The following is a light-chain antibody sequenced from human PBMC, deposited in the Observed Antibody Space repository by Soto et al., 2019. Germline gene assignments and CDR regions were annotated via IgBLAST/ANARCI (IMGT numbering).Light chain of an antibody. CDR1: SSDVGGYDY. CDR2: EVS. V-gene: IGLV2-14*01. CDR3: SSYTTTSTQV. J-gene: IGLJ2*01. Sequence: QSALTRPASVSGSPGQSITLSCTGTSSDVGGYDYVSWYQHHPGKAPKLMIYEVSNRPSGISNRFSGSKSGNTASLTISGLQAEDEADYYCSSYTTTSTQVFGGGTKLTVL.